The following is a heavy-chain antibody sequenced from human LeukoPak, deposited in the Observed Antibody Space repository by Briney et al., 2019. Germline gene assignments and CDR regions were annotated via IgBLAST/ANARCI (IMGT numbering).Heavy chain of an antibody. V-gene: IGHV4-4*07. D-gene: IGHD6-19*01. J-gene: IGHJ4*02. CDR2: FYTSGST. Sequence: SETLSLTCSVSGGSISSYYWSCIRQPAGKGLEYIGRFYTSGSTNYNPSLESRVTMSVDKSKNQFSLKLTSVTAADTAVYYCARVWPGGWEFDYWSQGTLVTVSS. CDR3: ARVWPGGWEFDY. CDR1: GGSISSYY.